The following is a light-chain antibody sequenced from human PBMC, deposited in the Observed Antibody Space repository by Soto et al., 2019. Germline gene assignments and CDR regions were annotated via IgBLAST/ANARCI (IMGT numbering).Light chain of an antibody. CDR3: QQYDNWRT. Sequence: EVVLTQSPATLSVSPGAGATLSCRASQSVGSNLAWYQQKPGQTPRVLIYGASTRAIGIPARFSGSGSGTEFTLTISSLQSEDIATYYCQQYDNWRTFGQGTKVDIK. V-gene: IGKV3-15*01. J-gene: IGKJ1*01. CDR2: GAS. CDR1: QSVGSN.